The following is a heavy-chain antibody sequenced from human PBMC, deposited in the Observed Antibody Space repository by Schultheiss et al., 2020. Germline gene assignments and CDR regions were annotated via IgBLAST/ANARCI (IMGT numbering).Heavy chain of an antibody. CDR1: GGSIRSGDYY. CDR3: AKAQPWKQYSMDV. Sequence: SQTLSLTCTVSGGSIRSGDYYWSWIRQPPGKGLEWIGYIYYSGSTNYNPSLKSRVTISVDTSKNQFSLKLRSVTAADTAAYYCAKAQPWKQYSMDVWGKGTTVTVSS. CDR2: IYYSGST. J-gene: IGHJ6*03. D-gene: IGHD5-18*01. V-gene: IGHV4-61*08.